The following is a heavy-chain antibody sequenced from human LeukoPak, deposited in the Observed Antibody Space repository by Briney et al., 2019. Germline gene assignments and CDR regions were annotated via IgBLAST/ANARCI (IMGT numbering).Heavy chain of an antibody. D-gene: IGHD1-26*01. J-gene: IGHJ4*02. V-gene: IGHV4-4*07. CDR3: ARRGSGKAFDY. Sequence: ELIGLIYTSRSTNYNSSLKSRVTMSVDTSKNQFSLKLSSVTAADTAVYYCARRGSGKAFDYWGQGTLVTVSS. CDR2: IYTSRST.